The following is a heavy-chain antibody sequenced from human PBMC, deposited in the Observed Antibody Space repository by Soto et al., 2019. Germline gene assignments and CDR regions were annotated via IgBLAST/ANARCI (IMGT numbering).Heavy chain of an antibody. CDR1: GFTFSSYA. CDR3: AKDNAAAAGTLGYYYYGMDV. J-gene: IGHJ6*02. V-gene: IGHV3-23*01. D-gene: IGHD6-13*01. CDR2: ISGSGGST. Sequence: GSLRLSCAASGFTFSSYAMSWVRQAPGKGLEWVSAISGSGGSTYYADSVKGRFTISRDNSKNTLYLQMNSLRAEDTAVYYCAKDNAAAAGTLGYYYYGMDVWGQGTTVTVSS.